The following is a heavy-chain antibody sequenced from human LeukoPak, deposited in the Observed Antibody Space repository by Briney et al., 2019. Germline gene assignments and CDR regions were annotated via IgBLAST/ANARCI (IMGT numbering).Heavy chain of an antibody. Sequence: SETLSLTCTVSGGSISSSSYYWGWIRQPPGKGLEWIGSIYYSGSTYYNPSLKSRVTISVDTSTNQFPLKLSSVPAADTALYYCARPSGSYSRWFDPWGQGPLVTVSS. V-gene: IGHV4-39*01. D-gene: IGHD1-26*01. CDR2: IYYSGST. CDR3: ARPSGSYSRWFDP. CDR1: GGSISSSSYY. J-gene: IGHJ5*02.